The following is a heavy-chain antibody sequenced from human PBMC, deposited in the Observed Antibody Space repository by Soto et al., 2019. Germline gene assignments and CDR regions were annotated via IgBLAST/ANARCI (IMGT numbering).Heavy chain of an antibody. CDR3: ARHFGIVGPSYFDY. CDR1: GISIKTFY. V-gene: IGHV4-59*08. J-gene: IGHJ4*02. CDR2: IYDTGNT. D-gene: IGHD1-26*01. Sequence: SELLCLSYAVSGISIKTFYWSRIRQPPGKGLEWIGYIYDTGNTNYNPSLKSRVTMSFDTSENQFSLNLNSVTAADTAVYYCARHFGIVGPSYFDYWSQGTLVTVS.